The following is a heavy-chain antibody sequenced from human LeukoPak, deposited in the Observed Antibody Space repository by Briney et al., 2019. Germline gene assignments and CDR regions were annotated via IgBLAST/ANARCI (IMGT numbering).Heavy chain of an antibody. J-gene: IGHJ4*02. Sequence: ASVKVSCKASGYTFTSYYIHWVRQVPGQALEWMGIINPSGGSSSHTQKFQGRVTMTRDTSTSTVYMELSSLRSEDTAVYYCARESGIQLSGINWGQGTLVTVSS. V-gene: IGHV1-46*01. CDR3: ARESGIQLSGIN. D-gene: IGHD5-18*01. CDR1: GYTFTSYY. CDR2: INPSGGSS.